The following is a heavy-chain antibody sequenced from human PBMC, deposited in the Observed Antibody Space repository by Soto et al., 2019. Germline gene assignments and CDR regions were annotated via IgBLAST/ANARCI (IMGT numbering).Heavy chain of an antibody. Sequence: SETLSLTCTVSGGSINDYYWSWIRRPPGKGLEWIGYIFYNGKTNYNPSLKSRVTISVDTSKNQFSLKLSSVTAADTAVFYCARGGVAITFGGVVGAPYFDYWGQGALVTVSS. J-gene: IGHJ4*02. CDR2: IFYNGKT. CDR3: ARGGVAITFGGVVGAPYFDY. D-gene: IGHD3-16*02. CDR1: GGSINDYY. V-gene: IGHV4-59*01.